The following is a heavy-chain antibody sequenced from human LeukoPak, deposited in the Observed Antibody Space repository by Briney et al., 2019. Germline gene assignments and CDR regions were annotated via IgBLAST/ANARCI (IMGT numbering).Heavy chain of an antibody. CDR2: IYSGGNI. CDR1: GFTVSSTY. CDR3: AKVSRFNDAFDI. J-gene: IGHJ3*02. Sequence: GGSLRLSCAASGFTVSSTYMSWVRQAPGKGLEWVSVIYSGGNIYYIESVKGRFTISRDNSKNTLYLQMNSLRAEDTAVYYCAKVSRFNDAFDIWGQGTMVTVSS. V-gene: IGHV3-53*01.